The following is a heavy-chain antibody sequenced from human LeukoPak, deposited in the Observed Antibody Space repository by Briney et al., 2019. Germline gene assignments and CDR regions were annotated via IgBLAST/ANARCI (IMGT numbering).Heavy chain of an antibody. CDR3: AREERPKLSFDP. J-gene: IGHJ5*02. CDR1: GGSISSGSYY. CDR2: IYTSGST. V-gene: IGHV4-61*02. Sequence: ASQTLSLTCTVSGGSISSGSYYWSWIRQPAGKGLEWIGRIYTSGSTNYNPSLKSRVTISVDTSKNQFSLKLSSVTAADTAVYYCAREERPKLSFDPWGQGTLVIVSS. D-gene: IGHD1-1*01.